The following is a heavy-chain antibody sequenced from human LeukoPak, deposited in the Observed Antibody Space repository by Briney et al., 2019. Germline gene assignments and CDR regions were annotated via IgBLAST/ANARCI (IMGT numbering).Heavy chain of an antibody. CDR3: ARDPRYLYDKSDSFPHYFDY. V-gene: IGHV1-69*01. J-gene: IGHJ4*02. D-gene: IGHD3-16*01. Sequence: SVKVSCKASGGSFRRHTLTWVRQAPGQGLEWMGGIIPISATTNYAQKFQGRVTITADESTSTTYMELGSLRSEDTAVYYCARDPRYLYDKSDSFPHYFDYWGQGSLVTVSS. CDR1: GGSFRRHT. CDR2: IIPISATT.